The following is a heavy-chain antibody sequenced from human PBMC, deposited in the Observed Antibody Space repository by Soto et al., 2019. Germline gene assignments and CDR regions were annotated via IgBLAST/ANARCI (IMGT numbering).Heavy chain of an antibody. J-gene: IGHJ3*02. CDR1: GYSFTSYW. CDR2: IYPGDSDT. CDR3: ARHTEAYSSSWNDAFDI. V-gene: IGHV5-51*01. Sequence: GEALKISWKGSGYSFTSYWIGWVRQMPGKGLEWMGIIYPGDSDTRYSPSFQGQVTISADKSISTAYLQWSSLKASDTAMYYCARHTEAYSSSWNDAFDIWGQGTMVTVSS. D-gene: IGHD6-13*01.